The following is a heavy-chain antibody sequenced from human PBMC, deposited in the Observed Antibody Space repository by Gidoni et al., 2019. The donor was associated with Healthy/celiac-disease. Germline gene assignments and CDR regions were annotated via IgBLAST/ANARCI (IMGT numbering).Heavy chain of an antibody. J-gene: IGHJ4*02. D-gene: IGHD6-13*01. CDR2: IYHSGST. V-gene: IGHV4-4*02. CDR3: ARFPPSAAAGNQ. Sequence: QVQLQESGPGLVKPSGILSLTCAVSGGPLSISNWWSWVRQPPGKGLEWIGEIYHSGSTNYNPSLKRRVTISVDKSKNQFSLKLSSVTAADTAVYYCARFPPSAAAGNQWGQGTLVTVSS. CDR1: GGPLSISNW.